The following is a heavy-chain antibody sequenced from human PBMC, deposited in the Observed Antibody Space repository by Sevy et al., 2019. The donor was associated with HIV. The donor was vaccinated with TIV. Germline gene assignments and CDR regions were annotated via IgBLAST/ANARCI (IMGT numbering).Heavy chain of an antibody. CDR2: IRSKANGYAT. D-gene: IGHD2-15*01. CDR3: LVVVVAATPNNDY. Sequence: GGSLRLSCAASGFTFSGSAMHWVRQASGKGLEWVGRIRSKANGYATAYAASVKDRFTISRDDSKNTAYLQMNSLKTEDTAVYYCLVVVVAATPNNDYWGQGTLVTVSS. CDR1: GFTFSGSA. V-gene: IGHV3-73*01. J-gene: IGHJ4*02.